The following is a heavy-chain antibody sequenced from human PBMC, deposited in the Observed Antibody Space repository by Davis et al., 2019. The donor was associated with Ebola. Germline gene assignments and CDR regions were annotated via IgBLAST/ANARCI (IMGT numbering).Heavy chain of an antibody. J-gene: IGHJ6*02. Sequence: MPSQALSRTCTLPRGSISSGDDYWSRIRQHPGKVLEWIGYIYYSGSTYYNPSLKSRVTISVDTSKNQFSLKLSSVTAADTAVYYCARDSRYYYDSSGYYYYYGMDVWGQGTTVTVSS. CDR1: RGSISSGDDY. CDR3: ARDSRYYYDSSGYYYYYGMDV. CDR2: IYYSGST. V-gene: IGHV4-31*03. D-gene: IGHD3-22*01.